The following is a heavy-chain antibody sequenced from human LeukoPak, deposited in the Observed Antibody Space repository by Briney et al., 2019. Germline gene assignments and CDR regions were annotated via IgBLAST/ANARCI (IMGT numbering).Heavy chain of an antibody. D-gene: IGHD1-1*01. Sequence: PSETLSLTCSVSGGSFDSKYWSWIRQPPGKGLEWIGYIYTSGTTNFSPSIRSRVAMSIDTSKNQFSLKVYSVTAADTAVYYCSNYIRNVHNYMDVWGKGTTVIVSS. CDR1: GGSFDSKY. V-gene: IGHV4-4*09. CDR2: IYTSGTT. J-gene: IGHJ6*03. CDR3: SNYIRNVHNYMDV.